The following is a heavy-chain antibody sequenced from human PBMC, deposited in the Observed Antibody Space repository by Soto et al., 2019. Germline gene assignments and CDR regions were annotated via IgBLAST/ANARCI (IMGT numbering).Heavy chain of an antibody. CDR3: ARDSTGIPSSLDY. D-gene: IGHD2-21*01. Sequence: ASVKVSCKASGGTFSSYAISWVRQAPGQGLEWMGGIIPIFGTANYAQKFQGRVTITADESTSTAYMELSSLRSEDTAVYYCARDSTGIPSSLDYWGQGTLVTVSS. CDR1: GGTFSSYA. CDR2: IIPIFGTA. V-gene: IGHV1-69*13. J-gene: IGHJ4*02.